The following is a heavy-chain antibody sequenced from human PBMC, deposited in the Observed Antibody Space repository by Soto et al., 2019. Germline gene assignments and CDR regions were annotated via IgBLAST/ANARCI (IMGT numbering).Heavy chain of an antibody. CDR2: IYPGDHET. J-gene: IGHJ4*02. CDR3: ARSPRSSPYFDY. Sequence: GESLKISCRCSGYTFSNFWIAWVRNLPGKGLEWMGIIYPGDHETRYSPSFHGKVTISADKSINTAYLQWSSLEASDSAFYYCARSPRSSPYFDYWGQGALVTVSS. D-gene: IGHD6-13*01. CDR1: GYTFSNFW. V-gene: IGHV5-51*01.